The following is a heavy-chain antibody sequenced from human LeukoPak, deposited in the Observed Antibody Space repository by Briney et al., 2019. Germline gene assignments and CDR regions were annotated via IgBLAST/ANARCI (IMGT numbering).Heavy chain of an antibody. CDR1: GFTFSSYA. D-gene: IGHD3-9*01. V-gene: IGHV3-23*01. J-gene: IGHJ6*02. CDR2: ISGSGGST. CDR3: AKGYDILTGYYYIYYYYYGMDV. Sequence: QTGGSLRLSCAASGFTFSSYAMSWVRQAPGKGLEWVSAISGSGGSTYYADSVKGRFTISRDNSKNTLYLQMNSLRAEDTAVYYCAKGYDILTGYYYIYYYYYGMDVWGQGTTVTVSS.